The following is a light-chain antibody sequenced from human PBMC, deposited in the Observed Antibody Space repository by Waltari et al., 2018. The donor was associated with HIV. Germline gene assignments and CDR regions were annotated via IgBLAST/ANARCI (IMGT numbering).Light chain of an antibody. J-gene: IGLJ2*01. Sequence: QSALTQPASVSGSPGQSITVSCTGTSSDVGAYNYVSWYQQTPGTAPTLVIYEVSNRPSGISYRFSGSKSGNTASLTISGLQTEDEGDYYCSSFTTSNSLLFGGGTKVTVL. CDR3: SSFTTSNSLL. CDR1: SSDVGAYNY. V-gene: IGLV2-14*01. CDR2: EVS.